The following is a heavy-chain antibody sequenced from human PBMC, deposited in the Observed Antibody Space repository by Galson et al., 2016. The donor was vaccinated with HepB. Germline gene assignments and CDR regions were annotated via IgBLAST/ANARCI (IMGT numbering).Heavy chain of an antibody. Sequence: SLRLSCAASGFTFSTYTMNWVRQAPGKGLEWVSSISSSSTYIYYVDSVKGRFTISRDDSKSTLYLQMDRLRAEDTAVYYCATDPIVGVPDYFDYWGQGTLVTFSS. CDR2: ISSSSTYI. D-gene: IGHD1-26*01. CDR3: ATDPIVGVPDYFDY. CDR1: GFTFSTYT. V-gene: IGHV3-21*01. J-gene: IGHJ4*02.